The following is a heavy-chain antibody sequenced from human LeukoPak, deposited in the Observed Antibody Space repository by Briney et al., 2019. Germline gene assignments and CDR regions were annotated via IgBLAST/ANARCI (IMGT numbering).Heavy chain of an antibody. J-gene: IGHJ4*02. CDR1: RFTISDYY. Sequence: PGGSLRLSCAASRFTISDYYMTWIRQAPGKGLEWVSYISSSGSAIYYADSVKGRFTASRDNAKNSLYLQMNSLRAEDTAVYYCATLGRNYFDSWGQGSLVTVSS. V-gene: IGHV3-11*01. D-gene: IGHD2-15*01. CDR2: ISSSGSAI. CDR3: ATLGRNYFDS.